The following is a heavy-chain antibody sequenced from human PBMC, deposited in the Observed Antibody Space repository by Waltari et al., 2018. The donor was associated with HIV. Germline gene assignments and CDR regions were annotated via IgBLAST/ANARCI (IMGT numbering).Heavy chain of an antibody. CDR1: GGSISSSSYY. D-gene: IGHD3-22*01. V-gene: IGHV4-39*01. CDR2: IYYSGST. CDR3: ARHSLTYYYDSSGYSVAFDY. J-gene: IGHJ4*02. Sequence: QLQLQESVPGLVKPSETLSLTCTVSGGSISSSSYYRGWIRQPPGKGLEWIGSIYYSGSTYYNPSLKSRVTISVDTSKNQFSLKLSSVTAADTAVYYCARHSLTYYYDSSGYSVAFDYWGQGTLVTVSS.